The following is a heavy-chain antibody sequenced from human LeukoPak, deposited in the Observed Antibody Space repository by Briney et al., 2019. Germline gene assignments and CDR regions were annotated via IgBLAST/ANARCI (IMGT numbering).Heavy chain of an antibody. CDR2: IIPIFGTA. J-gene: IGHJ6*03. CDR1: GGTFSSYA. CDR3: ARALYGSGSYYRNYYYYMDV. Sequence: SVKVSCKASGGTFSSYAISWVRQAPGQGLEWMGGIIPIFGTANYAQKVQGRVTITADESTSTAYMELSSLRSEDTAVYYCARALYGSGSYYRNYYYYMDVWGKGTTVTVSS. D-gene: IGHD3-10*01. V-gene: IGHV1-69*13.